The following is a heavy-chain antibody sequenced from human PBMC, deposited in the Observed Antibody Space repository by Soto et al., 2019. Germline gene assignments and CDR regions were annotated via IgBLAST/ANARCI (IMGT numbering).Heavy chain of an antibody. CDR2: IYDSGST. D-gene: IGHD2-8*01. J-gene: IGHJ5*02. V-gene: IGHV4-30-4*01. Sequence: QVLLQESGPGLVKPSQTLSLTCTVSGGSISSGDYYWSWIRQPPGKGLEWIGYIYDSGSTYYNSSLKSRVNITLDTSKNQFSLKLTSVTAADTAVYYCARDNGVGPWGQGTLVTVSS. CDR1: GGSISSGDYY. CDR3: ARDNGVGP.